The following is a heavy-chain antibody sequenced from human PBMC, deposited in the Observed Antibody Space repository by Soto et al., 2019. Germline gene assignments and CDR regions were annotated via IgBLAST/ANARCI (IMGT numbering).Heavy chain of an antibody. V-gene: IGHV1-8*01. CDR3: ARGSMHYDILTGYPDYYYMDV. CDR2: MNPNSGNT. Sequence: ASVKVSCKASGYTFTSYDINWVRQATGQGLEWMGWMNPNSGNTGYAQKFQGRVTMTRNTSISTAYMELSSLRSEDTAVYYCARGSMHYDILTGYPDYYYMDVWGKGTTVTVSS. CDR1: GYTFTSYD. D-gene: IGHD3-9*01. J-gene: IGHJ6*03.